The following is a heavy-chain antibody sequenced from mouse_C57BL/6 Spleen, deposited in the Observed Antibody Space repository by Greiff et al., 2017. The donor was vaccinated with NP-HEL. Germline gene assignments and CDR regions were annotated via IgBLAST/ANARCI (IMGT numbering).Heavy chain of an antibody. CDR2: IDPSDSYT. Sequence: QVQLQQPGAELVKPGASVKLSCKASGYTFTSYWMQWVKQRPGQGLEWIGEIDPSDSYTNYNQKFKGKATLTVDTSSSTAYMQLSSLTSEDSAVYYCARRRYGKGNYYAMDYWGQGTSVTVSS. J-gene: IGHJ4*01. CDR1: GYTFTSYW. CDR3: ARRRYGKGNYYAMDY. D-gene: IGHD2-10*02. V-gene: IGHV1-50*01.